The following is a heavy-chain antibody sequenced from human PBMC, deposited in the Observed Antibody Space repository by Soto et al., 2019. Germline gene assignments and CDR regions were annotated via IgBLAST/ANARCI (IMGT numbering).Heavy chain of an antibody. Sequence: EVQLLESGGGLVQPWGSLRLSCAASGFTFSSYAMNWVRQAPGKGLEWVSSVSGGGDGTYYADSVKGRFTISRDNSKNTLYLQMNSLRAQDTAVYFCTKGPIFGVVTHYFESWGQGTLVTVS. V-gene: IGHV3-23*01. CDR3: TKGPIFGVVTHYFES. CDR1: GFTFSSYA. J-gene: IGHJ4*02. D-gene: IGHD3-3*01. CDR2: VSGGGDGT.